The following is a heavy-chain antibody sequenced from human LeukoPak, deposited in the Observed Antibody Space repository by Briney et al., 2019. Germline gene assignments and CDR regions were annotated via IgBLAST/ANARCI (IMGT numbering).Heavy chain of an antibody. Sequence: GGSLRLSCAASGFTFSDYYMSWIRQAPGKGLEWVSYISSSGSTIYYADSVKGRFTISRDNAKNSLYLQMNSLRAEDTAVYYCARVRNGIAATTRYIDYWGQGTLVTVSS. CDR1: GFTFSDYY. V-gene: IGHV3-11*01. J-gene: IGHJ4*02. D-gene: IGHD6-13*01. CDR3: ARVRNGIAATTRYIDY. CDR2: ISSSGSTI.